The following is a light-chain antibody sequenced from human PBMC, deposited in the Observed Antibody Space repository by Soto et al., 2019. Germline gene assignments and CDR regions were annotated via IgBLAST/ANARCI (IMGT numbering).Light chain of an antibody. CDR2: GAS. V-gene: IGKV3-15*01. CDR3: QQYNNWPPWT. J-gene: IGKJ1*01. Sequence: EIVMTQSPAALSVSPGERVTLSCRASQNIGSNLAWYQQRPGQAPSLLIFGASTRATGIPARVNGSGSGTQFTLTISSLQTEDSAVYYCQQYNNWPPWTFGQGTKVEFK. CDR1: QNIGSN.